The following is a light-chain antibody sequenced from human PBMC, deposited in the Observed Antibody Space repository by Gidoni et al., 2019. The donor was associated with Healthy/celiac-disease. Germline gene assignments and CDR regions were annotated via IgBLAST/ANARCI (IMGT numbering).Light chain of an antibody. CDR2: EVS. J-gene: IGLJ1*01. Sequence: QSALTQPASVSASPGQSITISCTGTSSDVGGYNYVSWYQQHPGKAPKLMIYEVSNRPSGVSNRFSGSKSGNTASLTISGLQAEDEADYYCSSYTTSNTLFGTGTKVTVL. CDR1: SSDVGGYNY. V-gene: IGLV2-14*01. CDR3: SSYTTSNTL.